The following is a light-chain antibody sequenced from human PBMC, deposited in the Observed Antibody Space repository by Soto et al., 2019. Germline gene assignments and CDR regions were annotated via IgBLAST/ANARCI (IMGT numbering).Light chain of an antibody. J-gene: IGKJ5*01. CDR2: AAS. V-gene: IGKV1-39*01. CDR3: QQSYSTPTIT. CDR1: QSISTN. Sequence: DIEVTQSPSTLSASVGDRVTITCRASQSISTNLNWYQQKPGKAPKLLMYAASSLQSGVPSRFSGSGSGTDFTLTIRSLQPEDFATYYCQQSYSTPTITFGQGTRLEIK.